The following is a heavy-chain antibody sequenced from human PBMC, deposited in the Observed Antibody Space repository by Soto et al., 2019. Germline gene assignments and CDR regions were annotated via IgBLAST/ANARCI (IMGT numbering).Heavy chain of an antibody. CDR3: ARDSGYTHHNWFDP. D-gene: IGHD3-22*01. CDR1: GGSISSYY. J-gene: IGHJ5*02. V-gene: IGHV4-59*01. CDR2: IYYSGST. Sequence: SETLSLTCTVSGGSISSYYWSWIRQPPGKGLEWIGYIYYSGSTNYNPPLKSRITISVDTSKNQFSLKLSSVTAADTAVYYCARDSGYTHHNWFDPWGQGTLVTVS.